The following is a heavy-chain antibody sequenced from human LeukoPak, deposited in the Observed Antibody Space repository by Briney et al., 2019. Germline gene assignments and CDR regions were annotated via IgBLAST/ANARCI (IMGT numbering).Heavy chain of an antibody. CDR1: GYTFTSYA. CDR2: IIPIFGTA. V-gene: IGHV1-69*13. J-gene: IGHJ4*02. D-gene: IGHD6-13*01. CDR3: ARVGIAAAGTSFDY. Sequence: ASVKVSCKASGYTFTSYAISWVRQAPGQGLEWMGGIIPIFGTANYAQKFQGRVTITADESTSTAYMELSSLRSEDTAVYYCARVGIAAAGTSFDYWGQGTLVTVSS.